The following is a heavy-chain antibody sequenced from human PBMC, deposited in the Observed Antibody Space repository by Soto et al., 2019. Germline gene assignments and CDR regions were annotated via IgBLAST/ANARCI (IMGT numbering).Heavy chain of an antibody. Sequence: GESLKISCKGSGYSFTSYWISWVRQMPGKGLEWMGRIDPSDSYTNYSPSFQGHVTISADKSISTAYLQWSSLEASDTAMHYCARPRVGSSSNYYYYGMDVWGQGTTVTVSS. CDR1: GYSFTSYW. CDR3: ARPRVGSSSNYYYYGMDV. V-gene: IGHV5-10-1*01. J-gene: IGHJ6*02. CDR2: IDPSDSYT. D-gene: IGHD6-13*01.